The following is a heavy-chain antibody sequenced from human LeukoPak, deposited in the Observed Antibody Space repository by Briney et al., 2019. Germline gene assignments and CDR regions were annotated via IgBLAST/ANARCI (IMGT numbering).Heavy chain of an antibody. CDR2: ISGIGTTT. V-gene: IGHV3-23*01. CDR3: TKKMTTSVTDWFDP. Sequence: GGSLRLSCTASGFTFSSYAMTWVRQAPGKGLECVSFISGIGTTTYYADSVKGRFTISRDNSKNTLFLQMNSLRVEDTATYYCTKKMTTSVTDWFDPWGQGTLVTVSS. J-gene: IGHJ5*02. D-gene: IGHD4-17*01. CDR1: GFTFSSYA.